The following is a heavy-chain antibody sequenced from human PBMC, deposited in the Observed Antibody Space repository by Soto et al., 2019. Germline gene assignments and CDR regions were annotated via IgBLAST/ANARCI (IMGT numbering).Heavy chain of an antibody. J-gene: IGHJ3*02. CDR1: GGSISSSSYY. V-gene: IGHV4-39*01. CDR2: IYYSGST. CDR3: ARHAGWEEDHGAFDI. D-gene: IGHD1-26*01. Sequence: SETLSLTCTVSGGSISSSSYYWGWIRQPPGKGLEWIGGIYYSGSTYYNPSLKSRVTISVDTSKNQFSLKLSSVTAADTAVYYCARHAGWEEDHGAFDIWGQGTMVTVSS.